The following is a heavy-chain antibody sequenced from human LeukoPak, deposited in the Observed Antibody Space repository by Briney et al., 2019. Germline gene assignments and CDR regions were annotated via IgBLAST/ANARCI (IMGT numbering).Heavy chain of an antibody. D-gene: IGHD3-16*02. CDR1: GFTVSSNH. CDR3: ARDAYVWGSYRYDY. CDR2: ISSSSSTI. V-gene: IGHV3-48*01. J-gene: IGHJ4*02. Sequence: GGSLRLSCAASGFTVSSNHMSWVRQAPGKGLEWVSYISSSSSTIYYADSVKGRFTISRDNAKNSLYLQMNSLRAEDTAVYYCARDAYVWGSYRYDYWGQGTLVTVSS.